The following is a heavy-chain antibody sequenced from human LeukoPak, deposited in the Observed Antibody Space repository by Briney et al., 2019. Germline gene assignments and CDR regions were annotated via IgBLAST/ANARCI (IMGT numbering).Heavy chain of an antibody. V-gene: IGHV3-23*01. D-gene: IGHD1-14*01. Sequence: GGSLRLSCAASGFTFSSYAMSWVRQAPGKGLEWVSAISGSGGSTYYADSVKGRFTISRDNSMNTLYLQMNSLRAEDTAVYYCANLPRYPITDYWGQGTLVTVSS. J-gene: IGHJ4*02. CDR2: ISGSGGST. CDR3: ANLPRYPITDY. CDR1: GFTFSSYA.